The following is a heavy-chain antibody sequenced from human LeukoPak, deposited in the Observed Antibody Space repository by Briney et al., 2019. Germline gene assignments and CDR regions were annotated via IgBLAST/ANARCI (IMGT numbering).Heavy chain of an antibody. CDR3: AKETSSSFDY. Sequence: PGGSLRLSRAASGFTFSSYAMNWVRQAPGKGLEWVSGTSNSGGSTYYADSVKGRFTISRDNSKNTLYLQMNSLRAEDTAVYYCAKETSSSFDYWGQGTLVTVSS. D-gene: IGHD6-6*01. CDR2: TSNSGGST. J-gene: IGHJ4*02. CDR1: GFTFSSYA. V-gene: IGHV3-23*01.